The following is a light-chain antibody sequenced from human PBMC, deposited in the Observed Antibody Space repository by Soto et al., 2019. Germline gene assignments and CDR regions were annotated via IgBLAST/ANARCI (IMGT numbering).Light chain of an antibody. CDR2: GAS. V-gene: IGKV3-20*01. Sequence: ETVLTQSPGTLSLSPGERATLSCRASQSVSSSYLAWYQQKPGQAPRLLIYGASSRATGIPDRFSGSGSGTDFTLTISRLEPEDFAVYYCQQYGRSPPSWTFGQGTTVEIK. J-gene: IGKJ1*01. CDR1: QSVSSSY. CDR3: QQYGRSPPSWT.